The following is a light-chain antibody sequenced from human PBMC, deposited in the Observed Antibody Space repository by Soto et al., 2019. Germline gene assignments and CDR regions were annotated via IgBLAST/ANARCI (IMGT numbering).Light chain of an antibody. Sequence: DIQMTQSPSSLSASVGYRVTITCRSSQSIGKWLAWYQQRPGKAPKLLIYDASSLESGVPSRFSGSGSGTEFTLTISSLQPDDFATYYCQQYNNYQWTFGQGTKVDIK. CDR1: QSIGKW. CDR3: QQYNNYQWT. CDR2: DAS. J-gene: IGKJ1*01. V-gene: IGKV1-5*01.